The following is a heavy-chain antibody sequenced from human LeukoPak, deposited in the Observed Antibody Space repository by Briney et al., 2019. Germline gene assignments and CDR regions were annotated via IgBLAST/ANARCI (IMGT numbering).Heavy chain of an antibody. CDR2: IYHSGST. CDR3: ARTLDAFDI. V-gene: IGHV4-30-2*01. J-gene: IGHJ3*02. CDR1: GGSISSGGYS. Sequence: NPSETLSLTCAVSGGSISSGGYSWSWIRQPPGKGLEWIGYIYHSGSTYYNPSLKSRVTISVDRSKNQFSLKLSSVTAADTAVYYCARTLDAFDIWGQGTMVTVSS.